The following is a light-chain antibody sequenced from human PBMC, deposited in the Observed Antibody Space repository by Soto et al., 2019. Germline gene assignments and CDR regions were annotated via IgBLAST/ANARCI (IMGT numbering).Light chain of an antibody. CDR3: SSYAGDKNRI. Sequence: QLVLTQPPSASGSPGQSVTISCTGTSSDIGAYNYVSWYQQRPGKAPKLIIYDVIKRPSGVPDRFSGSKSGDTASLTVSGLQAEDEADYYCSSYAGDKNRIFGGGTKLTVL. CDR2: DVI. V-gene: IGLV2-8*01. CDR1: SSDIGAYNY. J-gene: IGLJ2*01.